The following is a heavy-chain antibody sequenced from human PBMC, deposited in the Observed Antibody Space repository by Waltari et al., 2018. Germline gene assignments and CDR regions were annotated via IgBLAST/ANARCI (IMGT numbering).Heavy chain of an antibody. CDR2: IYHSGNA. CDR3: ARLDYGDNEPLDY. V-gene: IGHV4-38-2*02. Sequence: HLHESGPGLVTPSETLSLTCIVSGFSISSGYYWGWVRQPPGKGLEWIGSIYHSGNAYYNPSLESRVTISVDPSSNQFSLKVRSVTAADTAVYYCARLDYGDNEPLDYWGQGTLVTVSS. J-gene: IGHJ4*02. D-gene: IGHD4-17*01. CDR1: GFSISSGYY.